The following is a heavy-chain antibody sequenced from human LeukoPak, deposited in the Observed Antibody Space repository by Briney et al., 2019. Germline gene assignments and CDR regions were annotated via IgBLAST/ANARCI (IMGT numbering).Heavy chain of an antibody. D-gene: IGHD3-3*01. CDR2: ISAFNGNT. V-gene: IGHV1-18*01. J-gene: IGHJ4*02. CDR3: ARVRPYYDFWSGPCYDY. CDR1: GYTFTNYG. Sequence: ASVKVSCKASGYTFTNYGISWVRQAPGQGLEWMGWISAFNGNTNYAQKLQGRVTMTTDTSTTTAYMELRSLRSDDTAVYYCARVRPYYDFWSGPCYDYWGQGTLVTVSS.